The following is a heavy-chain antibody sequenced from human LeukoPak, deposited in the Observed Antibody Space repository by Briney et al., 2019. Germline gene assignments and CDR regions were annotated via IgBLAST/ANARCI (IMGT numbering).Heavy chain of an antibody. D-gene: IGHD3-22*01. J-gene: IGHJ3*02. CDR3: ARPRSSGYSGNNAFDI. CDR1: GYSFTSYW. CDR2: IYPGDSDT. Sequence: VESLKISCKGSGYSFTSYWIGWVRQMPGKGLEWMGIIYPGDSDTRYSPSFQGHVTFSADKSFNTAYLQWSSLKASDTAMYYCARPRSSGYSGNNAFDIWGRGTMVTVSS. V-gene: IGHV5-51*01.